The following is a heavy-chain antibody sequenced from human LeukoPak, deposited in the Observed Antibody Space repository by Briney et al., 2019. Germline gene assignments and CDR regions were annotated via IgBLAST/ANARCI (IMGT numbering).Heavy chain of an antibody. D-gene: IGHD3-10*01. Sequence: GGSLRLSCAASGFTFSSYAMSWVRQAPGKGLEWVSAISGSGGSTYYADSVKGRFTISRDNAKNSLYLQMNSLRAEDTAVYYCARDRSAPSSALIPDYWGQGTLVTVSS. V-gene: IGHV3-23*01. CDR2: ISGSGGST. CDR1: GFTFSSYA. J-gene: IGHJ4*02. CDR3: ARDRSAPSSALIPDY.